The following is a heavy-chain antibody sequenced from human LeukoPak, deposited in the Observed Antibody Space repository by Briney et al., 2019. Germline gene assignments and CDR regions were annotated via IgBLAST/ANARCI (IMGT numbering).Heavy chain of an antibody. Sequence: SETLSLTCTVSGGSVGSSCTCWGWIRQPPGKGLEWIGSIYYSGSTYYNPSLKSRVTISVDTSKNQFSLKLSSVTAADTAVYYCARYKGDYHDSCGYPDYFDPWGQGTLVTVSS. CDR3: ARYKGDYHDSCGYPDYFDP. J-gene: IGHJ5*02. V-gene: IGHV4-39*01. CDR1: GGSVGSSCTC. D-gene: IGHD3-22*01. CDR2: IYYSGST.